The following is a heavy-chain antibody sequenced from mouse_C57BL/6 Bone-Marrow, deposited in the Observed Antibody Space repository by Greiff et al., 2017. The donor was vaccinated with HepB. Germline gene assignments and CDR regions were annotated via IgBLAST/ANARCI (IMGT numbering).Heavy chain of an antibody. CDR1: GYTFTSYW. Sequence: QVQLQQPGAELVKPGASVKLSCKASGYTFTSYWMHWVKQRPGQGLEWIGMIHPNSGSTNYNEKFKSKATLTVDKSSSTAYMQLSSLTSEDSAFYYCARSWDYYEGGYWGQGTTLTVSS. V-gene: IGHV1-64*01. J-gene: IGHJ2*01. CDR2: IHPNSGST. D-gene: IGHD2-4*01. CDR3: ARSWDYYEGGY.